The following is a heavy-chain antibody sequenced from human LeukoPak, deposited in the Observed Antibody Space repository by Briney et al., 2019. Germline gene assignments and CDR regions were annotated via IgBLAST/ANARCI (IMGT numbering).Heavy chain of an antibody. V-gene: IGHV3-48*03. J-gene: IGHJ4*02. CDR1: GFTFSSYE. D-gene: IGHD3-10*01. CDR3: ARAGDRLIGIPLDY. CDR2: ISSTGSTI. Sequence: GGSLRLSCAASGFTFSSYEMNWVRQAPGKGLEWVSYISSTGSTIYYADSVKGRFTISRDNAKNSLYLQMNSLRAEDTAIYYCARAGDRLIGIPLDYWGQGTLVTVSS.